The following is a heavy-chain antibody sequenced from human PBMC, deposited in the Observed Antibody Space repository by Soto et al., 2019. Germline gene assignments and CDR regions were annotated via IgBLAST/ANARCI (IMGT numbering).Heavy chain of an antibody. Sequence: ASVKVSCKTSGYTFSTSGISWVRQAPGQGLEWMGRISTFNGNTKFAPKFQGRVTMTTDTDTTTVYMELRSLRSNDTAVYYCARERGLTVSTLLGYWGQGTLVTVSS. J-gene: IGHJ4*02. CDR3: ARERGLTVSTLLGY. V-gene: IGHV1-18*01. CDR2: ISTFNGNT. CDR1: GYTFSTSG. D-gene: IGHD2-21*01.